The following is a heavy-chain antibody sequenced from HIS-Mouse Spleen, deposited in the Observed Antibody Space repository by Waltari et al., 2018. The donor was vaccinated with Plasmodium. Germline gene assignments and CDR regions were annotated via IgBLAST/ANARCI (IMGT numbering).Heavy chain of an antibody. Sequence: QVQLVQSGAEVKKPGSSVKVSCKASGGTFSSYAISWVGQTPGQGLEWMGSIIPILGITNDAQNFQGRVTITADKSTGTADMELSSLGSEDTAVYYCARVLSIAAAGKDAFDIWGQGTMVTVSS. CDR3: ARVLSIAAAGKDAFDI. V-gene: IGHV1-69*04. CDR2: IIPILGIT. D-gene: IGHD6-13*01. J-gene: IGHJ3*02. CDR1: GGTFSSYA.